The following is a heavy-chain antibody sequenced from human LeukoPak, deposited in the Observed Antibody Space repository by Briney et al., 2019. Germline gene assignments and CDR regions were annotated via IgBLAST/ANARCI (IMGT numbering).Heavy chain of an antibody. J-gene: IGHJ4*02. CDR2: MYTSGST. CDR3: ARVYYDSRGYYYTTRYCFDF. V-gene: IGHV4-4*07. Sequence: SETLSLTCIVSGASISTYYWSWIRQPAGKGLEWIGHMYTSGSTNSNPSLKSRVTMSRDTSKNQFSLKLRSVTAADTAIYYCARVYYDSRGYYYTTRYCFDFWGQGTLVTVSS. CDR1: GASISTYY. D-gene: IGHD3-22*01.